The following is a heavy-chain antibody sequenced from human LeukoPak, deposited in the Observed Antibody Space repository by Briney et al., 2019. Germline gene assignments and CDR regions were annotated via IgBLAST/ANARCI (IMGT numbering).Heavy chain of an antibody. D-gene: IGHD5-12*01. CDR1: GFTFSSYG. CDR3: AKVEGGYDYYFDY. J-gene: IGHJ4*02. CDR2: ISYDGSNK. V-gene: IGHV3-30*18. Sequence: GGSLRLSCAASGFTFSSYGMHWVRQAPGKGLEWVAVISYDGSNKYYADSVKGRFTISRDNSKNTLYLQMNSLRAEDTAVYYCAKVEGGYDYYFDYWGQGTLVTVSS.